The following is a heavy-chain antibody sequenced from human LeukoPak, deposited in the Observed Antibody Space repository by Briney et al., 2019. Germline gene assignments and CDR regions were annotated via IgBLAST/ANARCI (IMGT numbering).Heavy chain of an antibody. V-gene: IGHV4-59*01. CDR2: IYYSGST. CDR1: GGSISSYY. Sequence: KPSETLSLTCTVTGGSISSYYWSWIRQPPGKGLEWIGYIYYSGSTNYNPSLKSRVAISVDTSKNQFSLKLSSVTAVDTAVYYCARDFQGAFDIWGQGTMVTVSS. CDR3: ARDFQGAFDI. J-gene: IGHJ3*02.